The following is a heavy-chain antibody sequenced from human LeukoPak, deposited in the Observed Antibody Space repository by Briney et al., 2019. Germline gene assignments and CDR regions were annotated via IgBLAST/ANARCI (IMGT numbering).Heavy chain of an antibody. J-gene: IGHJ4*02. CDR2: IIPILGIA. D-gene: IGHD3-22*01. Sequence: SVKVSCKASGGTFSSYAISWVRQAPGQGLEWMGRIIPILGIANYAQKFQGRVTITADKSTSTAYMELSSLRSEDTAVYYCARSPLPPPITTKGYFDYWGQGTLVTVSS. CDR3: ARSPLPPPITTKGYFDY. CDR1: GGTFSSYA. V-gene: IGHV1-69*04.